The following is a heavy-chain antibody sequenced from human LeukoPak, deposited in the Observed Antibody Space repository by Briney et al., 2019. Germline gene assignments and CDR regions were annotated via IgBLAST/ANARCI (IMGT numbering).Heavy chain of an antibody. CDR3: AREAYSGYDLIRYSDY. CDR1: GFTFSDFY. CDR2: ISSSGSTI. Sequence: GGSLRLSCAASGFTFSDFYMSWIRQAPGKGLEWVSYISSSGSTIYYADSVKGRSTISRDNAKNSLYLQMNSLRAEDTAVYYCAREAYSGYDLIRYSDYWGQGTLVTVFS. D-gene: IGHD5-12*01. J-gene: IGHJ4*02. V-gene: IGHV3-11*01.